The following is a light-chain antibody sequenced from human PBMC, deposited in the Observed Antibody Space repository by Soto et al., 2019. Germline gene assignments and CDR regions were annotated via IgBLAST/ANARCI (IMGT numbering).Light chain of an antibody. V-gene: IGKV3-15*01. CDR2: GAS. Sequence: EIVITQSPSTLSVSPGERATLSCRASQSVSSNLAWYQQKPGQAPRLHIYGASTRATGIPARFSGSGSGTEFTLTISSLQSEDFAVYYCQQYNNWPGTFGQGTKVDIK. J-gene: IGKJ1*01. CDR3: QQYNNWPGT. CDR1: QSVSSN.